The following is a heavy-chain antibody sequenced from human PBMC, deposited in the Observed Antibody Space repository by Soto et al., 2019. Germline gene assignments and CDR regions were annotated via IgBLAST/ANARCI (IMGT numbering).Heavy chain of an antibody. CDR3: ARDRMEGQWPHKGYYGMDV. CDR1: GFTFSSYA. Sequence: VGSLRLSCAASGFTFSSYAMHWVRQAPGKGLEWVAVISYDGSNKYYADSVKGRFTISRDNSKNTLYLQMNSLRAEDTAVYYCARDRMEGQWPHKGYYGMDVWGQGTTVTVSS. J-gene: IGHJ6*02. D-gene: IGHD6-19*01. V-gene: IGHV3-30-3*01. CDR2: ISYDGSNK.